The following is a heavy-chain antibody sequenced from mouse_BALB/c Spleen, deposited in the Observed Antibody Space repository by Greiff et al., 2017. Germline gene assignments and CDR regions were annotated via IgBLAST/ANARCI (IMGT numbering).Heavy chain of an antibody. D-gene: IGHD2-3*01. CDR2: IDPENGDT. CDR1: GFNIKDYY. Sequence: SGAELVRSGASVKLSCTASGFNIKDYYMHWVKQRPEQGLEWIGWIDPENGDTEYAPKFQGKATMTADTSSNTAYLQLSSLTSEGTAVYYCKALMYGGYPAWFAYWGQETLVTDSA. J-gene: IGHJ3*01. CDR3: KALMYGGYPAWFAY. V-gene: IGHV14-4*02.